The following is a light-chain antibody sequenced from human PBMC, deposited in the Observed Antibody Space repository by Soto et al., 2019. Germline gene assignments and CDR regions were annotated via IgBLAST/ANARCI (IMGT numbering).Light chain of an antibody. Sequence: DIQMTQSPSTLSASVGDRVTITCRASQSVSTRLAWYQQKPGKAPKLLIYDAYSLQTGVPSRFSGSGSGAEFTLTISSLQPDDFATYYCQQYQSYSETFGHGTKVEIK. V-gene: IGKV1-5*01. CDR1: QSVSTR. CDR3: QQYQSYSET. J-gene: IGKJ1*01. CDR2: DAY.